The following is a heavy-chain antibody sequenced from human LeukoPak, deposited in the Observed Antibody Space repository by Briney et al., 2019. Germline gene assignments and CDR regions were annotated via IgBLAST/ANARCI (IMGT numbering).Heavy chain of an antibody. D-gene: IGHD6-19*01. CDR1: GFTFSSYA. V-gene: IGHV3-23*01. CDR3: ANLAVTGPGDY. CDR2: ISDSGGST. J-gene: IGHJ4*02. Sequence: GGSLRLSCAASGFTFSSYAMSWVRQAPGKGLEWVSTISDSGGSTYYADSVKGRFTISRDNSKYTLYLQMNSLRAEDTAVYYCANLAVTGPGDYWGQGTLVTVSS.